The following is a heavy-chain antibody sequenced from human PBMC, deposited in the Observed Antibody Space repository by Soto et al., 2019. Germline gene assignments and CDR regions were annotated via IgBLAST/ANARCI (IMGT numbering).Heavy chain of an antibody. D-gene: IGHD1-7*01. CDR2: IYYSGST. CDR1: GVSISSGGYY. CDR3: ARVSWNYDYYYYGMDV. V-gene: IGHV4-31*03. J-gene: IGHJ6*02. Sequence: PSETLSLTCTVSGVSISSGGYYWSWIRQHPGKGLEWIGYIYYSGSTYYNPSLKSRVTISVDTSKNQFSLKLSSVTAADTAVYYCARVSWNYDYYYYGMDVWGQGTTVTVSS.